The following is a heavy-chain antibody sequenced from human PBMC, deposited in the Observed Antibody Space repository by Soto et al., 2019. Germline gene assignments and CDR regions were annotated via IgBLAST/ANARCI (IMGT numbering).Heavy chain of an antibody. J-gene: IGHJ4*02. D-gene: IGHD3-9*01. Sequence: QITLKESGPTLVRPTQTLTLTCAFSGFSLSTSGVGVGWIRQPPGKALEWLAVIYWDDSKHYSPSLRSRLTITTDTYKNPVVLTMTNMDPMDTGTYYCAHKGPEDWPLDYWGQGTLVTGSS. CDR3: AHKGPEDWPLDY. CDR2: IYWDDSK. CDR1: GFSLSTSGVG. V-gene: IGHV2-5*02.